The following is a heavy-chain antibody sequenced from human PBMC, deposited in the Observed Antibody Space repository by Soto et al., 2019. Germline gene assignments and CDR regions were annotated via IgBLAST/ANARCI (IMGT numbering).Heavy chain of an antibody. Sequence: EVQLVESGGGLVQPGGSLRLSCAASGFSITNTWMHWVRQAPGKGLEWVGGVKSKADGGTADYAAPVKGRFTVSRDDSKNTQYLQMNSLKMDDRAIYYCNSYPDFWGGHTPLWGQGTLVTVSS. CDR1: GFSITNTW. J-gene: IGHJ4*02. CDR2: VKSKADGGTA. V-gene: IGHV3-15*07. D-gene: IGHD3-3*01. CDR3: NSYPDFWGGHTPL.